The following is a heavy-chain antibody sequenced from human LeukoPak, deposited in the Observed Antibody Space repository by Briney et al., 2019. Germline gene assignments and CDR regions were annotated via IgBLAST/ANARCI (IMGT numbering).Heavy chain of an antibody. CDR2: ISGSGGST. CDR3: ARRLSLRFDAFAV. CDR1: GFTFSSYA. J-gene: IGHJ3*01. V-gene: IGHV3-23*01. Sequence: PGRSLRLSCAASAASGFTFSSYAFHWVRQAPGKGLEWVSAISGSGGSTYYADSVKGRFTISRDNSKNTLYLQMNSLRAEDTALYFCARRLSLRFDAFAVWGPGTVVTVSS. D-gene: IGHD3-3*01.